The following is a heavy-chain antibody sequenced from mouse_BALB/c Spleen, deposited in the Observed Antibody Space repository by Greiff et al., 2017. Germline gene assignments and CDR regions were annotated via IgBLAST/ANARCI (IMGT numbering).Heavy chain of an antibody. Sequence: DVKLQESGPGLVKPSQSLSLTCTVTGYSITSDYAWNWIRQFPGNKLEWMGYISYSGSTSYNPSLKSRISITRDTSKNQFFLQLNSVTTEDTATYYCARRGKAWFAYWGQGTLVTVSA. CDR3: ARRGKAWFAY. CDR2: ISYSGST. V-gene: IGHV3-2*02. J-gene: IGHJ3*01. CDR1: GYSITSDYA.